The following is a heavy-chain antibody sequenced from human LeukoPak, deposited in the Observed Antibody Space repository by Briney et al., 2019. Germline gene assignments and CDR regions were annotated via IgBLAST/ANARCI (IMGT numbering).Heavy chain of an antibody. Sequence: ASVKVSCKASGYTFTNYAMHWVRQAPGQRLEWMGWIKAVNGDTKYSQEFQGRVTITRDTSASTSYLELSSLRHEDMAVYYCARRRDGYNYVGTDYWGQGTLVTVSS. CDR3: ARRRDGYNYVGTDY. D-gene: IGHD5-24*01. J-gene: IGHJ4*02. CDR2: IKAVNGDT. CDR1: GYTFTNYA. V-gene: IGHV1-3*03.